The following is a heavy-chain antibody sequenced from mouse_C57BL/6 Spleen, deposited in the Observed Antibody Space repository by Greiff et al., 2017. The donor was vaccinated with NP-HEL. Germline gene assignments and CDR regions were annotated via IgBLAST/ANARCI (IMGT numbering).Heavy chain of an antibody. Sequence: VQGVESGPGLVQPAQCLSITCTVSGFSLTSYGVHWVRQSPGKGLEWLGVIWSGGSTDYNAAFISRLSISKDNSKSQVFFKRNSLQADDTARYYCAGGPYYFDYWGQGTTLTVSS. CDR3: AGGPYYFDY. V-gene: IGHV2-2*01. CDR2: IWSGGST. J-gene: IGHJ2*01. CDR1: GFSLTSYG.